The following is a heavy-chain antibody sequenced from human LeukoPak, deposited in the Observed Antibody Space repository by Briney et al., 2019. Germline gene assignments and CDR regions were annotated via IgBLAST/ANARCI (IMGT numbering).Heavy chain of an antibody. CDR2: ISSSGSTK. V-gene: IGHV3-48*03. Sequence: GGSLRLSCAASGFTFTTYEMNWARQAPGKGLECISYISSSGSTKYHADSVKGRFTISRDNAKNSLYLQMNSLRAEDTAVYYCARAGRSYYFDYWGLGTLVTVSS. CDR1: GFTFTTYE. D-gene: IGHD1-14*01. J-gene: IGHJ4*02. CDR3: ARAGRSYYFDY.